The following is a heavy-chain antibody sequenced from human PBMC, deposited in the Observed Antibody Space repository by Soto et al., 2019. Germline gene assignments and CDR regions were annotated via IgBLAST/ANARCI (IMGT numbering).Heavy chain of an antibody. J-gene: IGHJ4*02. D-gene: IGHD2-2*01. CDR1: GYTFTGDY. Sequence: ASVKVSCKASGYTFTGDYMHWVRQAPGQGLEWMGWINPNSGGTNYAQKFQGWVTMTRDTSISTAYMELSRLRSDDTAVYYCARAPLLYCSSTSCYDGFDYWGQGTLVTVSS. CDR3: ARAPLLYCSSTSCYDGFDY. CDR2: INPNSGGT. V-gene: IGHV1-2*04.